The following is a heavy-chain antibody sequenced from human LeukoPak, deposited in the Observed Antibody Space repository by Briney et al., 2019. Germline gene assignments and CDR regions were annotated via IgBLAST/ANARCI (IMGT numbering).Heavy chain of an antibody. CDR1: GYRFTVYF. V-gene: IGHV1-2*02. Sequence: ASVKVSCMASGYRFTVYFMHWVRQAPGQGLEWMGWINPNSGDTDYAQKFQGRDTFTRDTSIGTAYMELTRLRADDTAVYYCATPGERLLCDYWGRGTRVTVPS. CDR2: INPNSGDT. J-gene: IGHJ4*02. D-gene: IGHD2-21*02. CDR3: ATPGERLLCDY.